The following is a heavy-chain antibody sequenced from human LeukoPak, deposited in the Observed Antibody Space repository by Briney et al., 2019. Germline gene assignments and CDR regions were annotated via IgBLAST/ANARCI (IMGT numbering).Heavy chain of an antibody. D-gene: IGHD2-15*01. CDR2: IYTSGST. Sequence: SETLSLTCTVSGGSISSYYWSWIRQPAGKGLGWIGRIYTSGSTNYNPSLKSRVTMSVDTSKNQFSLKLSSVTAADTAVYYCARDPGGPLGEGGGYYFDYWGQGTLVTVSS. CDR1: GGSISSYY. CDR3: ARDPGGPLGEGGGYYFDY. V-gene: IGHV4-4*07. J-gene: IGHJ4*02.